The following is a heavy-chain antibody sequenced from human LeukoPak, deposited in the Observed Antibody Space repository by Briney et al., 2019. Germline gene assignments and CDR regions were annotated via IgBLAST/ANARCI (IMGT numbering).Heavy chain of an antibody. CDR3: AREGLYSTCTRCYFEF. CDR2: ISAYNGNT. V-gene: IGHV1-18*01. D-gene: IGHD2-2*01. CDR1: GYTFTRYG. Sequence: ASVKVSCKASGYTFTRYGISWVRQAPGQGLEWMGWISAYNGNTNYAQKLQGRVTMTTDTSTRTAYTELRSLTSDYAAVYYCAREGLYSTCTRCYFEFWGQGTLVTVSS. J-gene: IGHJ4*02.